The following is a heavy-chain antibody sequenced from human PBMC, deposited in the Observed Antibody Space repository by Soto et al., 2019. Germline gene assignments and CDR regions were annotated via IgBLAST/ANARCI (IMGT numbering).Heavy chain of an antibody. CDR3: ARQGGFWGGYSAENGYNWFDT. CDR1: GYSFSSYW. J-gene: IGHJ5*02. CDR2: IYPGDSDT. Sequence: PGESLKISCKGSGYSFSSYWIGWVRQMPGKGLEWMGIIYPGDSDTRYSPSFQGQVTISADKSISTAYLQWSSLKASDTAMYYCARQGGFWGGYSAENGYNWFDTWGQGSRV. D-gene: IGHD3-3*01. V-gene: IGHV5-51*01.